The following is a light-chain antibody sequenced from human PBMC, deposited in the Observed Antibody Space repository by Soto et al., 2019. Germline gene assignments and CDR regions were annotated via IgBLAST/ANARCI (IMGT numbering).Light chain of an antibody. J-gene: IGKJ1*01. CDR3: QQYNNWPPWT. CDR1: QSVSSN. CDR2: GAS. V-gene: IGKV3-15*01. Sequence: EIVMTQSPATLSVSPGERATLSCRASQSVSSNLAWYQQKPGQAPRLLIYGASTRATGIPVRFSGSGSGTEFTLTISSLQSEDFAVYYCQQYNNWPPWTFGQGPKVEIK.